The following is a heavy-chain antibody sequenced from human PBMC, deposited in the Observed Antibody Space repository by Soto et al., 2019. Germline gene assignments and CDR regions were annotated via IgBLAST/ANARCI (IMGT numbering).Heavy chain of an antibody. CDR3: AFSTYYYYGMDV. V-gene: IGHV4-34*01. CDR1: GGSFSCYY. D-gene: IGHD3-3*02. J-gene: IGHJ6*02. Sequence: SETLSLTCAVYGGSFSCYYWSWIRQPPGKGLEWIGEINHSGSTNYNPSLKSRVTISVDTSKNQFYLKLSSVNAADTAVYYCAFSTYYYYGMDVWGQGTTVTVSS. CDR2: INHSGST.